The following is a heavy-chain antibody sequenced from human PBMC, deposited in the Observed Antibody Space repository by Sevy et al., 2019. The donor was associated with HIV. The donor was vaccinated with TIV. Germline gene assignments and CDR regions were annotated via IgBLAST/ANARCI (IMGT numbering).Heavy chain of an antibody. Sequence: GGSLRLSCAASGFTFSSYAMHWVRQAPGKGLEWVAVISYDGSSKYYADSVKGRFTISRDNSKNTLYLQMNSLRAEDTAVYYCARAPPTIADYFDYWGQGTLVTVSS. CDR2: ISYDGSSK. J-gene: IGHJ4*02. CDR3: ARAPPTIADYFDY. CDR1: GFTFSSYA. D-gene: IGHD6-13*01. V-gene: IGHV3-30-3*01.